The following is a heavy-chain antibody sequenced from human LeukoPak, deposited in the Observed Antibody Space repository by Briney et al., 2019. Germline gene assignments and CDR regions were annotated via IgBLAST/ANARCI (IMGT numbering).Heavy chain of an antibody. V-gene: IGHV3-23*01. Sequence: PGGSLRLSCAASGFTFSSYAMSWVRQAPGKGLEWVSAISGSGGSTYYADSVKGRFTISRDNSKNTLYLQMNSVRAEDTAVYYCAKDRDSSGYYQGGDFDYWGQGTLVTVSS. D-gene: IGHD3-22*01. CDR1: GFTFSSYA. CDR2: ISGSGGST. J-gene: IGHJ4*02. CDR3: AKDRDSSGYYQGGDFDY.